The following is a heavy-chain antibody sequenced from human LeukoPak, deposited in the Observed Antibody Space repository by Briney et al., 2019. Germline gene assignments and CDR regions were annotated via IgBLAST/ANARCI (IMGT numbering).Heavy chain of an antibody. Sequence: PSETLSLTCTVSGGSISSSSYYWGWIRQPPGKGLEWIGSIYYSGSTYYNPSLKSRVTISVDTSKNQFSLKLSSVTAADTAVYYCAMPRSIVAAGTHLFDYWGQGTLVTVSS. V-gene: IGHV4-39*07. CDR1: GGSISSSSYY. CDR2: IYYSGST. D-gene: IGHD6-13*01. J-gene: IGHJ4*02. CDR3: AMPRSIVAAGTHLFDY.